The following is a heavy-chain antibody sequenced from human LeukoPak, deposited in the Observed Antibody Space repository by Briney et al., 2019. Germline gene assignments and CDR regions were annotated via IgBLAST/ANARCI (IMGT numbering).Heavy chain of an antibody. CDR3: ARAPRSYYLDY. D-gene: IGHD1-26*01. J-gene: IGHJ4*02. Sequence: DSPFTSSGSTIFYTDSVKGRFIVSRDNAENSLYLQMNSLRAEDTAVYYCARAPRSYYLDYWGQGTLVTVSS. V-gene: IGHV3-11*01. CDR2: FTSSGSTI.